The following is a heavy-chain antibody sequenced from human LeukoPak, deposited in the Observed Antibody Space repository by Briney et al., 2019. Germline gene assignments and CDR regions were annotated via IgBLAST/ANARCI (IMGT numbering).Heavy chain of an antibody. CDR3: ARVGHDSSGYYFYDY. Sequence: SETLSLTCTVSGGSISSYYWSWIRQPPGKGLELIGYIYYSGSTNYNPSLKSRVTISVDTSKNQFSLKLSSVTAADTAVYYCARVGHDSSGYYFYDYWGQGTLVTVSS. CDR2: IYYSGST. D-gene: IGHD3-22*01. CDR1: GGSISSYY. J-gene: IGHJ4*02. V-gene: IGHV4-59*01.